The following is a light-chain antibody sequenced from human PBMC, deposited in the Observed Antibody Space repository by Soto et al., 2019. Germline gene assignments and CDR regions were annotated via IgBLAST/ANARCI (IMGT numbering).Light chain of an antibody. V-gene: IGLV8-61*01. Sequence: QTVVTQEPSFSVSPGEPVTLTCGLSSGSVSTSYYPSWYQQTPGQAPRTLIYSTNTRSSGVPDRFSGSILGNKAALTITGAQADDESDYYCVLYMGSGIWVFGGGTKLTVL. CDR2: STN. CDR3: VLYMGSGIWV. CDR1: SGSVSTSYY. J-gene: IGLJ3*02.